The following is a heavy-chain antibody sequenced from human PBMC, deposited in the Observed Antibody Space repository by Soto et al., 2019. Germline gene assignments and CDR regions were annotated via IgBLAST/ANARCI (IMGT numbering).Heavy chain of an antibody. CDR2: IWHDGSNK. J-gene: IGHJ4*02. Sequence: ESGGGVVPPGRSLRLSCAASGFTFNNYGMHWVRQAPGKGLEWVALIWHDGSNKGYADSVKGRFTISRDNSKNTLNLQMNSLRVEDTAVYYCTRAAIKGELLDYWGQGTQVTVSS. CDR3: TRAAIKGELLDY. D-gene: IGHD1-26*01. CDR1: GFTFNNYG. V-gene: IGHV3-33*01.